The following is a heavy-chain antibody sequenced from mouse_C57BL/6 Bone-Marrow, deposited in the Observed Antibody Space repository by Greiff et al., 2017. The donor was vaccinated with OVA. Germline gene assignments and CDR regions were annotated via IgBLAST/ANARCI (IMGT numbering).Heavy chain of an antibody. CDR1: GFTFSDAW. CDR3: THDIYSSRSVAY. CDR2: IRNKANNHET. D-gene: IGHD1-1*01. J-gene: IGHJ3*01. V-gene: IGHV6-6*01. Sequence: DVQLVESGGGLVQPGGSMKLSCAASGFTFSDAWMDWVSQSPEKGLEWVAEIRNKANNHETYYAESGKGRFTISRDDSKSSVYLQMNSLIAEDTGVYSGTHDIYSSRSVAYWGQGTLVTVSA.